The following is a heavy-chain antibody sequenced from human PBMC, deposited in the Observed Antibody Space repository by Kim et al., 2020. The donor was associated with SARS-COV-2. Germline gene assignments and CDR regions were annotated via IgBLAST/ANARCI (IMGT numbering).Heavy chain of an antibody. V-gene: IGHV3-15*01. D-gene: IGHD6-19*01. Sequence: GGSLRLSCAASGFTFSNAWMSWVRQAPGKGLEWVGRIKSKTDGGTTDYAAPVKGRFTISRDDSKNTLYLQMNSLKTEDTAVYYCTSGWFYYYYYGMDVWGQGTTVTVSS. CDR3: TSGWFYYYYYGMDV. J-gene: IGHJ6*02. CDR1: GFTFSNAW. CDR2: IKSKTDGGTT.